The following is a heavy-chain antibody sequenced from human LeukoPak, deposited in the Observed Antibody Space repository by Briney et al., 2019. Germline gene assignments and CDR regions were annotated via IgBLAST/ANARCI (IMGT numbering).Heavy chain of an antibody. CDR3: ARVVVPAANDAFDI. Sequence: SETLFLTCTVSGYSISSGYYWGWIRQPPGKGLEWIGSIYHSGSTYYNPSLKSRVTISVDTSKNQFSLKLSSVTAADTAVYYCARVVVPAANDAFDIWGQGTMVTVSS. D-gene: IGHD2-2*01. V-gene: IGHV4-38-2*02. CDR2: IYHSGST. J-gene: IGHJ3*02. CDR1: GYSISSGYY.